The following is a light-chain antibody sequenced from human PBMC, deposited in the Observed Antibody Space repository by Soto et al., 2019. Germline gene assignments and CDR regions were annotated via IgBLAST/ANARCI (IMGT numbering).Light chain of an antibody. CDR2: DAS. Sequence: EIVLTQSPATLSLSPGERGTLCCRSSQSVSSYLAWYQQKPGQAPRLLIYDASNRATGIPARFSGSGSGTDFTLTISSLEPEDFAVYYCQQHSNWPLTFGQGTKVDIK. CDR1: QSVSSY. V-gene: IGKV3-11*01. J-gene: IGKJ1*01. CDR3: QQHSNWPLT.